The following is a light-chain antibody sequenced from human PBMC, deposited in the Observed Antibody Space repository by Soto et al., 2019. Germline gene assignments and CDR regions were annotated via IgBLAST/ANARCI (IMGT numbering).Light chain of an antibody. CDR3: QQYGSSPPST. J-gene: IGKJ1*01. V-gene: IGKV4-1*01. CDR2: WAS. Sequence: DIVMTPSPESLAVSLGERATINCTSIQSSSPKSNNMNYLAWYQQKPGQPPKLLLYWASTRESGVPDRFSGSGSGTDFTLTIISLQAEDVAVYFCQQYGSSPPSTFGQGTKLA. CDR1: QSSSPKSNNMNY.